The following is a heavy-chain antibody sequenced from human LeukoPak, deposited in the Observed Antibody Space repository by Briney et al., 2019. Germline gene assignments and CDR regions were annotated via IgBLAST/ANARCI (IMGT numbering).Heavy chain of an antibody. V-gene: IGHV3-7*01. CDR2: IRQDGGQT. Sequence: PGGSLRLSCAASELTFSGYWMNWVRQAPGKGLHWVGNIRQDGGQTHYSDSVKGRFTIPRDNAKRSLYLQMNSLRPEDTAVYYCARDGHSSGSFDYWGQGTLVTVSS. J-gene: IGHJ4*02. CDR3: ARDGHSSGSFDY. D-gene: IGHD3-10*01. CDR1: ELTFSGYW.